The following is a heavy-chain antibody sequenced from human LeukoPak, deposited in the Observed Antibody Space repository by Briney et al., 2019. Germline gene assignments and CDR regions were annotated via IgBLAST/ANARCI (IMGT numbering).Heavy chain of an antibody. J-gene: IGHJ3*02. CDR3: ARVPDYYDSSGYYPPAFDI. D-gene: IGHD3-22*01. Sequence: PSETLSLTCTVSGGSISSGGYYWSWIRQHPGKGLEWIGYIYYSGSTYYNPSLKSRVTISVDTSKNQFSLKLSSVTAADTAVYYCARVPDYYDSSGYYPPAFDIWGQRTMVTVSS. CDR2: IYYSGST. V-gene: IGHV4-30-4*08. CDR1: GGSISSGGYY.